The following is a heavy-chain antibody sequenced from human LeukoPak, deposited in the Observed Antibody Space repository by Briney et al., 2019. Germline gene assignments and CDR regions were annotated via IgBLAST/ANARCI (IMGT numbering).Heavy chain of an antibody. CDR3: ARKVGIAARPDY. D-gene: IGHD6-6*01. V-gene: IGHV3-73*01. CDR1: GFTFSGSA. J-gene: IGHJ4*02. CDR2: IRSKANSYAT. Sequence: GGSLRLSCAASGFTFSGSAMHWVRQASGKGLEWVGRIRSKANSYATAYAASVKGRFTISRDDSKNTAYLQMNSLRAEDTAVYYCARKVGIAARPDYWGQGTLVTVSS.